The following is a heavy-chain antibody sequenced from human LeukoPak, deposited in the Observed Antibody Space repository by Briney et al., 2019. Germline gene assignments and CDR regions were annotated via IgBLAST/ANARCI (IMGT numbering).Heavy chain of an antibody. CDR1: GGSFSGYY. CDR3: AKDGGGGEIDY. D-gene: IGHD3-10*01. V-gene: IGHV3-23*01. Sequence: ETLSLTCAVYGGSFSGYYWSWVRQAPGKGLEWVSAISGSGGSTYYADSVKGRFTISRDNSKNTLYLQMNSLRAEDTAVYYCAKDGGGGEIDYWGQGTLVTVSS. CDR2: ISGSGGST. J-gene: IGHJ4*02.